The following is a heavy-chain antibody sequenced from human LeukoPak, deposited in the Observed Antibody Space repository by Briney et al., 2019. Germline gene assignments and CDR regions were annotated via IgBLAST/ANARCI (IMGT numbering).Heavy chain of an antibody. CDR1: GSTFSSYA. D-gene: IGHD6-13*01. Sequence: GRSLRLSCAASGSTFSSYAMHWVRQAPGKGLEWVAVISYDGSNKYYADSVKGRFTISRDNSKNTLYLQMNSLRAEDTAVYYCARAIAAAGPYYFDYWDQGTLVTVSS. J-gene: IGHJ4*02. CDR2: ISYDGSNK. V-gene: IGHV3-30*04. CDR3: ARAIAAAGPYYFDY.